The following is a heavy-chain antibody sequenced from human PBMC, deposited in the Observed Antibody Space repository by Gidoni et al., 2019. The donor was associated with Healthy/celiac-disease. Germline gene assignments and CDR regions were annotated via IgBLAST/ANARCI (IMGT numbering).Heavy chain of an antibody. Sequence: QVQLVESGGGVVQPGRSMRPSCAASGFAFSSYGMHWVRQAPGKGLGWVDVIWYDGNNKYYAYSVKGRFTISRDNSKNTLYLQMNSLIAEDTAVYYCARGGHCGGDCYSCDYWGQGTLVTVSS. CDR2: IWYDGNNK. J-gene: IGHJ4*02. D-gene: IGHD2-21*02. V-gene: IGHV3-33*01. CDR3: ARGGHCGGDCYSCDY. CDR1: GFAFSSYG.